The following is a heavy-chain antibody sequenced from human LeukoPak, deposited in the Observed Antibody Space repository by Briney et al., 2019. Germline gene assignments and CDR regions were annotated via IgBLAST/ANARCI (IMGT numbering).Heavy chain of an antibody. J-gene: IGHJ5*02. Sequence: GASVKVSCKASGYTFTSYYMHWVRQAPGQGLEWMGIINPSGGSTSYAQKFQGRVTMTRDMSTSTVYMELSSLRSEDTAVYYCARGLFDYYDSSGPFNNWLDPWGQGTLVTVSS. CDR1: GYTFTSYY. CDR2: INPSGGST. CDR3: ARGLFDYYDSSGPFNNWLDP. V-gene: IGHV1-46*01. D-gene: IGHD3-22*01.